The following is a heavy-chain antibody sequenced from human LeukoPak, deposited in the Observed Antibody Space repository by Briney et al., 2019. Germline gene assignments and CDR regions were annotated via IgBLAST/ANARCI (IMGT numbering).Heavy chain of an antibody. CDR2: IYSGGST. CDR1: GFTVSSNY. CDR3: ARASRVYDFWSGYHDAFDI. D-gene: IGHD3-3*01. V-gene: IGHV3-53*01. J-gene: IGHJ3*02. Sequence: GGSLRLSCAASGFTVSSNYMSWVRQAPGKGLEWVSVIYSGGSTYYADSVKGRFTISRDNSKTTLYLQMNSLRAEDTAVYYCARASRVYDFWSGYHDAFDIWGQGTMVTVSS.